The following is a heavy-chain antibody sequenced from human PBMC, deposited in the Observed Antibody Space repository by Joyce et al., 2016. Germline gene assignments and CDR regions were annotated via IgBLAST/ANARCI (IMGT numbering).Heavy chain of an antibody. D-gene: IGHD4-23*01. Sequence: QVQLVQSGAEVKNPGASVKVSCKASGFSFSGYYIHRVRQAPGQGLEWMGWINPDRGDTIYAQKFQGRGTMTRDTSISTVYLELGRLTSDDTALYYCAREYGGTFYFDYWGQVTLVTVSS. CDR1: GFSFSGYY. V-gene: IGHV1-2*02. J-gene: IGHJ4*02. CDR3: AREYGGTFYFDY. CDR2: INPDRGDT.